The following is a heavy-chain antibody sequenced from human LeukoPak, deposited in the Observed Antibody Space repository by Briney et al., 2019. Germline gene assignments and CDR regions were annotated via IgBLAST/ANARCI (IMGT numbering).Heavy chain of an antibody. Sequence: GGSLRLSCAASGFTFSVYGMHWVRQAPGKGLEWVAFIRYDGSNKSSADSVKGRFTISRDNSRDTVDLQMNSLRAEDTAVYYCAKDPYYYYYGMDVWGQGTTVTVSS. CDR3: AKDPYYYYYGMDV. V-gene: IGHV3-30*02. CDR2: IRYDGSNK. CDR1: GFTFSVYG. J-gene: IGHJ6*02.